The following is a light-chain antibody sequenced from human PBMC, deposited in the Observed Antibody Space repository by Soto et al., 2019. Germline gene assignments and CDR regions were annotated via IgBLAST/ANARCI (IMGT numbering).Light chain of an antibody. CDR3: AAWDDSLSGWV. Sequence: SVLTQPPSASGTPGQRVTISCSGSSSNIGSNYVYWYQQLPGTAPKLIIYRNNQRPSGGPDRFSGSKSGTSASLAISGLLSEDEADYYCAAWDDSLSGWVFCGGTELAV. CDR1: SSNIGSNY. J-gene: IGLJ3*02. CDR2: RNN. V-gene: IGLV1-47*01.